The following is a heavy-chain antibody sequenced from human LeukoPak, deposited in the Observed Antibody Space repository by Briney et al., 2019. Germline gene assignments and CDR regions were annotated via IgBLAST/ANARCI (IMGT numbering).Heavy chain of an antibody. Sequence: SQTLSLTCTVSGGSISSGDYYWGWIRQPPGKGLEWIGSIYYSGSTYYNPSLKSRVTISVDTSKNQISLKLSSVTAADTAVYYCARPQSTITGDFAYWGQGSLVTVSS. CDR1: GGSISSGDYY. V-gene: IGHV4-39*01. CDR3: ARPQSTITGDFAY. CDR2: IYYSGST. D-gene: IGHD4-11*01. J-gene: IGHJ4*02.